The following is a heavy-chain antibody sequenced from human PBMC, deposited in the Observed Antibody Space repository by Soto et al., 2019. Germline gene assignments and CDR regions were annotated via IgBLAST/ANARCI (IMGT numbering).Heavy chain of an antibody. J-gene: IGHJ5*02. CDR2: IPSRGRP. V-gene: IGHV4-30-4*01. CDR1: GASIAGGAYY. D-gene: IGHD5-12*01. CDR3: VRDQYSGYDFAL. Sequence: SETLSLTCSVSGASIAGGAYYWSWVRQPPGKGLEWIGYIPSRGRPFYNPSLTSRGTISADSSKNQLSLQLTSVTAADTAVYYCVRDQYSGYDFALWGQGNLVT.